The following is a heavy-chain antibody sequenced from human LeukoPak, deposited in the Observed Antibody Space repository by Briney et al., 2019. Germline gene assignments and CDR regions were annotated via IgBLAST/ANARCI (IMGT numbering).Heavy chain of an antibody. CDR3: ARDTGFVVSAPYCGGDCSFDY. V-gene: IGHV4-39*07. J-gene: IGHJ4*02. CDR2: IYYSGST. D-gene: IGHD2-21*02. CDR1: GGSISSSSYY. Sequence: SETLSLTCTVSGGSISSSSYYWGWIRQPPGKGLEWIGSIYYSGSTYYNPSLKSRVTISVDTSKNQFSLKLSSVTAADTAVYHCARDTGFVVSAPYCGGDCSFDYWGQGTLVTVSS.